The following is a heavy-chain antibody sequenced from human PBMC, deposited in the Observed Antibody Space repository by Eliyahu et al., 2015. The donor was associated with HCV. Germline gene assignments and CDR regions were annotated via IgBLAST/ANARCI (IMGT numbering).Heavy chain of an antibody. CDR2: ISSSSSYI. Sequence: EVQLVESGGGLVKPGGSLRLSCAASGFTFSSYSMNWVRQAPGKGLEWVSSISSSSSYIYYADSVKGRFTISRDNAKNSLYLQMNSLRAEDTAVYYCARDDDSGVTTLWYYYYGMDVWGQGTTVTVSS. CDR3: ARDDDSGVTTLWYYYYGMDV. V-gene: IGHV3-21*01. D-gene: IGHD4-17*01. J-gene: IGHJ6*02. CDR1: GFTFSSYS.